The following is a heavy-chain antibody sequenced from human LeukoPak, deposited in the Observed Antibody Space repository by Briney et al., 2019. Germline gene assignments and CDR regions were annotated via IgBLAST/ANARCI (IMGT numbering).Heavy chain of an antibody. V-gene: IGHV3-30*03. J-gene: IGHJ4*02. CDR3: ASFGSGWYMSW. Sequence: GRSLRLSCAASGFTFSSYGMHWVRQAPGKGLEWVAVISYDGSNKYYADSVKGRFTISRDNSKNTLYLQMNSLRAEDTAVYYCASFGSGWYMSWWGQGTLVTVSS. D-gene: IGHD6-19*01. CDR1: GFTFSSYG. CDR2: ISYDGSNK.